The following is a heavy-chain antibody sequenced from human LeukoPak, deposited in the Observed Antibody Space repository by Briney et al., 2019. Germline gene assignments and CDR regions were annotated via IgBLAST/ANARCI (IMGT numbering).Heavy chain of an antibody. Sequence: PGGSLRVSCAASGFTFSSYGMHWVRQAPGKGLEWVAVIWYDGSNKYYADSVKGRFTISRDNSKNTLYLQMNSLRAEDTAVYYCAKEVATGWFDPWGQGTLVTVSS. CDR3: AKEVATGWFDP. D-gene: IGHD5-12*01. CDR2: IWYDGSNK. J-gene: IGHJ5*02. V-gene: IGHV3-33*06. CDR1: GFTFSSYG.